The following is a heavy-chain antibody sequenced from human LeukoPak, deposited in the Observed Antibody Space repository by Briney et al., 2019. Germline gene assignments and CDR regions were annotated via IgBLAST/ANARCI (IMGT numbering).Heavy chain of an antibody. V-gene: IGHV3-23*01. J-gene: IGHJ4*02. Sequence: GGSLRLSCAASGFTFSNYAITWVRQAPGKGLEWVSAISGSGGGTKYADSVKGRFTISRDNSKNTLYLQTNSMRAEDTAVYYFAKVQAASSGWYFDYWGQGTLVTVSS. CDR3: AKVQAASSGWYFDY. CDR1: GFTFSNYA. D-gene: IGHD6-19*01. CDR2: ISGSGGGT.